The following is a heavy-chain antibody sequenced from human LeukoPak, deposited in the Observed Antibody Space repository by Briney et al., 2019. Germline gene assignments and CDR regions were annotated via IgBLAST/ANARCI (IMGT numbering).Heavy chain of an antibody. V-gene: IGHV1-46*03. J-gene: IGHJ4*02. D-gene: IGHD3-3*01. CDR1: GYTFTSYY. CDR3: ARFATNFWSGYSFDY. Sequence: ASVKVSCXASGYTFTSYYMHWVRQAPGQGLEWMGIINPSGGSTSYAQKFQGRVTMTRDTSTSTVYMELSSLRSEDTAVYYCARFATNFWSGYSFDYWGQGTLITVSS. CDR2: INPSGGST.